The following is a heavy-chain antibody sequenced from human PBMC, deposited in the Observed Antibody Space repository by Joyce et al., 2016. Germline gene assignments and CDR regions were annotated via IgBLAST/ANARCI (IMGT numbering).Heavy chain of an antibody. CDR1: GGSISSDNYY. Sequence: QVQLQESGTGLVKPSQTLSLTCTVSGGSISSDNYYWSWIRQPAGKGLEWIGRIFRSGNTDYNPALRSRVTISLDTSKNQFSLKLTSVTAADAAVYYCATETPRGFAYGGDYWGQGILVTVSS. D-gene: IGHD5-18*01. J-gene: IGHJ4*02. CDR2: IFRSGNT. V-gene: IGHV4-61*02. CDR3: ATETPRGFAYGGDY.